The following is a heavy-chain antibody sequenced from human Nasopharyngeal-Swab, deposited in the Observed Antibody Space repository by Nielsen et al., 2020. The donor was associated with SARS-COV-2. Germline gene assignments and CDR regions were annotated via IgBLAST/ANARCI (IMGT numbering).Heavy chain of an antibody. CDR3: ARPGTGIAAADY. D-gene: IGHD6-13*01. CDR2: IYYSGST. J-gene: IGHJ4*02. Sequence: WTRQPPGKGLEWIGSIYYSGSTYYNPPHKSRVTISVDTSKNQFSLKLSSVTAADTAVYYCARPGTGIAAADYWGQGTLVAVSS. V-gene: IGHV4-39*01.